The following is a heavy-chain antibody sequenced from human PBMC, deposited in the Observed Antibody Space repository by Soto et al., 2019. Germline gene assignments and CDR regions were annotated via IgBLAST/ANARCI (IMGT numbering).Heavy chain of an antibody. CDR3: ARQDYDGGRGYFGLDV. D-gene: IGHD3-16*01. V-gene: IGHV4-39*01. Sequence: ESLSLTCTVSGVSISSSSYYWGWIRPPPGKGLEWIGSIYYSGSTYYNPSLKSRITISVDTSKNQFSLKLSSVTAADSAVYYCARQDYDGGRGYFGLDVWGQGTTVTVSS. CDR2: IYYSGST. J-gene: IGHJ6*02. CDR1: GVSISSSSYY.